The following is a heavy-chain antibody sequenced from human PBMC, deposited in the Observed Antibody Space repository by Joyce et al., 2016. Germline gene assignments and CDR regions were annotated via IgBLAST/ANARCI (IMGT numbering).Heavy chain of an antibody. CDR2: ICGGGAVGT. Sequence: EVQLLESGGDLVQPGGSLRLSCAASGFTFATYGMGWGRQSPGKGLELVSAICGGGAVGTDYADSVKGRFTISRDNSKNTLYLQMSSLKPDDTAVYYCAKKHGAGTYLFYFDQWGQGTLVTVSS. CDR1: GFTFATYG. J-gene: IGHJ4*02. D-gene: IGHD4/OR15-4a*01. V-gene: IGHV3-23*01. CDR3: AKKHGAGTYLFYFDQ.